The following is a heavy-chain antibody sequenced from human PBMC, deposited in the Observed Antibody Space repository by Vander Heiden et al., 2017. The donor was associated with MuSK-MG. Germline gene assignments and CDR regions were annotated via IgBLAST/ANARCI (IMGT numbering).Heavy chain of an antibody. Sequence: QVQLQESGPGLVKPSQTLSLTCTVSGGSISSGGYSWSWIRQHPGKGLEWIGYIYYSGSTYYNPSLKSRVTISVDTSKNQFSLKLSSVTAADTAVYYCARDLADFWSGYYRGGVFDPWGQGTLVTVSS. V-gene: IGHV4-31*03. CDR2: IYYSGST. D-gene: IGHD3-3*01. CDR1: GGSISSGGYS. CDR3: ARDLADFWSGYYRGGVFDP. J-gene: IGHJ5*02.